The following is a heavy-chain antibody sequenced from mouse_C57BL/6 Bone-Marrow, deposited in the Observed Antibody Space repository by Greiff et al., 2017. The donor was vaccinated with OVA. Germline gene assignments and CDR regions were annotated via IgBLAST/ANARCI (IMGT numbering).Heavy chain of an antibody. V-gene: IGHV1-62-2*01. CDR2: FYPGSGSI. J-gene: IGHJ2*01. CDR1: GYTFTEYT. Sequence: QVHVKQSGAELVKPGASVKLSCKASGYTFTEYTIHWVKQRSGQGLEWIGWFYPGSGSIKYNEKFKDKATLTADKSSSTVYMELSRLTSEDSAVYFCARHEVTRVYFDYWGQGTTLTVSS. CDR3: ARHEVTRVYFDY.